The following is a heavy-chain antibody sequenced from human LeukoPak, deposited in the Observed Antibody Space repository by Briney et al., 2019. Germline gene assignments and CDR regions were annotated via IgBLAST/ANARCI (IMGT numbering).Heavy chain of an antibody. J-gene: IGHJ4*02. CDR3: ARATLATINN. V-gene: IGHV4-59*01. CDR2: IYYSGST. CDR1: GGSISSYY. D-gene: IGHD5-12*01. Sequence: SETLSLTCTVSGGSISSYYWSWIRQPPAKGLEWIGYIYYSGSTNYNPSLKSRVTISVDTSKNQFSLKLSSVTAADTAVYYCARATLATINNWGQGTLVTVSS.